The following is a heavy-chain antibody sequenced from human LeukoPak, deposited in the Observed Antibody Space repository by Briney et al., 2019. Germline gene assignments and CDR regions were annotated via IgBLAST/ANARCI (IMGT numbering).Heavy chain of an antibody. Sequence: GESLKISCKGSGYSFTSYWIGWVRQMPRKGLEWKGIIYPGDSDTTYSPSFQGQVTISADKSISTAYLQWSSLKASDTAMYYCARRNPLTQDAFDIWGQGTMVTVSS. J-gene: IGHJ3*02. D-gene: IGHD2-21*02. CDR1: GYSFTSYW. CDR3: ARRNPLTQDAFDI. V-gene: IGHV5-51*01. CDR2: IYPGDSDT.